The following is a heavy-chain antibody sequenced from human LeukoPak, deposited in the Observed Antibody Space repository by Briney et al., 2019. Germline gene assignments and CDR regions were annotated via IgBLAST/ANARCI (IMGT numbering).Heavy chain of an antibody. CDR2: IKSDGTDT. CDR3: ARDPVGGRPDF. CDR1: GFTFSSYW. D-gene: IGHD1-26*01. J-gene: IGHJ4*02. Sequence: PGGSLRLSCAASGFTFSSYWMHWVRQVPGKGLVWVSRIKSDGTDTGYADSVRGRFTISRDNAKSTMFLQMDSLRAEDTAVYYCARDPVGGRPDFWGQGILVAVSP. V-gene: IGHV3-74*01.